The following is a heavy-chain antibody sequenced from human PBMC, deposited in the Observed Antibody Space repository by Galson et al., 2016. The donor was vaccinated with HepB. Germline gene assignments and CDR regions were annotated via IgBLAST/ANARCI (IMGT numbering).Heavy chain of an antibody. Sequence: SETLSLTCAVSGDSIGNYYWNWVRQPPGKGLEWIGCFHYAESTHYNPSLESRVTISLDSSKNHFSLKLTSVTAADTAMYYCARNSGCVDCDGHCLSEGYWFDPWGHGTLVTVSS. CDR2: FHYAEST. CDR3: ARNSGCVDCDGHCLSEGYWFDP. CDR1: GDSIGNYY. J-gene: IGHJ5*02. V-gene: IGHV4-59*01. D-gene: IGHD2-21*02.